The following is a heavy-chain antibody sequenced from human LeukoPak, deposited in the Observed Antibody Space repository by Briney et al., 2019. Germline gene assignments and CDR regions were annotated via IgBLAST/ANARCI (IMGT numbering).Heavy chain of an antibody. CDR2: ISSSSTYI. CDR1: GFTFSSFS. J-gene: IGHJ4*02. V-gene: IGHV3-21*01. CDR3: ARETTPGDY. D-gene: IGHD1-14*01. Sequence: GGSLRLSCAASGFTFSSFSMNWVRQAPGKGLEWVSSISSSSTYIYYADSVKGQFTISRDNAKNSLYLQMNSLRAEDTAVYYCARETTPGDYWGQGTLVTVSS.